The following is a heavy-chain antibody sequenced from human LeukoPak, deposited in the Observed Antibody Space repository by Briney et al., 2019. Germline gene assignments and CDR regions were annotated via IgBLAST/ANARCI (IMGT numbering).Heavy chain of an antibody. D-gene: IGHD2-2*01. J-gene: IGHJ5*02. Sequence: SETLSLTCTVSGGSISSYYWSWIRQPAGKGLEWIGRIYTSGSTNYNPSLKSRVTMSVDTSKSQFSLKLSSVTAADTAVYYCARSSRGYQLLSIDPWGQGTLVTVSS. V-gene: IGHV4-4*07. CDR1: GGSISSYY. CDR3: ARSSRGYQLLSIDP. CDR2: IYTSGST.